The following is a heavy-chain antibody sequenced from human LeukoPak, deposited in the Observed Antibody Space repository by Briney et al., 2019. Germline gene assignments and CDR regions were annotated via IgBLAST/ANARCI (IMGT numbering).Heavy chain of an antibody. J-gene: IGHJ4*02. CDR2: IKSKTDGGTP. D-gene: IGHD3-10*01. CDR1: GFTFSNAW. Sequence: GGSLRLSCAASGFTFSNAWMSWVRQAPGKGLEWVGRIKSKTDGGTPDYAAPVKGRFTISRDDSKNTLYLQMNSLKTEDTAVYYCTTAEYGIAMVRGVWGQGTVVTVSS. CDR3: TTAEYGIAMVRGV. V-gene: IGHV3-15*01.